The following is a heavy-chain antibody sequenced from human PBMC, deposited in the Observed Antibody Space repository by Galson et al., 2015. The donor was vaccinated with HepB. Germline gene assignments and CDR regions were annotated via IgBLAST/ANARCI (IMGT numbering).Heavy chain of an antibody. D-gene: IGHD5-18*01. J-gene: IGHJ6*03. V-gene: IGHV1-46*03. Sequence: SVKVSCKASGYTFTSYYMHWVRQAPGQGLEWMGIINPSGGSTSYAQKFQGRVTMTRDTSTSTVYMELSSLRSEDTAVYYCARDRVDTAMELSYYYYMDVWGKGTTVTVSS. CDR1: GYTFTSYY. CDR3: ARDRVDTAMELSYYYYMDV. CDR2: INPSGGST.